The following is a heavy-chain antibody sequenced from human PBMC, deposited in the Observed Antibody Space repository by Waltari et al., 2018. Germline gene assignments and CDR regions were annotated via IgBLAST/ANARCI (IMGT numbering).Heavy chain of an antibody. J-gene: IGHJ4*02. D-gene: IGHD6-13*01. V-gene: IGHV4-39*07. CDR3: AREAPAAGDY. CDR2: IYYSGST. CDR1: GGSISSSSYY. Sequence: QLQLQESGPGLVKPSETLSLTCPVSGGSISSSSYYWGWIRQPPGKGLEWIGSIYYSGSTYYHPALKRRVTRSVDTSKNQFSLKLSSVTAADTAVYYCAREAPAAGDYWGQGTLVTVSS.